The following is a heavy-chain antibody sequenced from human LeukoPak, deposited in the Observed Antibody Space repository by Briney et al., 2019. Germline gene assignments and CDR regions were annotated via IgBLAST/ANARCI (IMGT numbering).Heavy chain of an antibody. D-gene: IGHD5-18*01. CDR3: AKVEHSYGYNPDY. CDR1: GFTFSSYA. CDR2: ISGSGGST. Sequence: PGGSLRLSCAASGFTFSSYAMSWVRQAPGKGLEWVSAISGSGGSTYYADSVEGRFTISRDNSKNTLYLQMNSLRAEDTAVYYCAKVEHSYGYNPDYWGQGTLVTVSS. J-gene: IGHJ4*02. V-gene: IGHV3-23*01.